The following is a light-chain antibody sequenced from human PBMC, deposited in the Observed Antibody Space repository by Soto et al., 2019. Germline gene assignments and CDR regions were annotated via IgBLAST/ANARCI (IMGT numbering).Light chain of an antibody. CDR3: SSYTSGGNYV. J-gene: IGLJ1*01. Sequence: QSLLTQPSSVSGSPGRSVAISCPGTSSDVAAYNFVSWYQQHPGKAPKLMVFDVSNRPSGVSDRFSGSKSGNTASLTISGLQAEDEADYYCSSYTSGGNYVFGTGTKVTVL. CDR2: DVS. V-gene: IGLV2-14*01. CDR1: SSDVAAYNF.